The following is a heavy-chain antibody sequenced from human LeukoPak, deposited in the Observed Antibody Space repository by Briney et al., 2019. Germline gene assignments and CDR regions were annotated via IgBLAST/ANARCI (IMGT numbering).Heavy chain of an antibody. D-gene: IGHD7-27*01. J-gene: IGHJ4*02. CDR2: IIPIFGTA. CDR1: GGTFSSYA. V-gene: IGHV1-69*05. CDR3: ARESDAGAFDY. Sequence: VASVKVSCKASGGTFSSYAISWVRQAPGQGLEWIGGIIPIFGTANYAQKFQGRVTITTDESTSTAYMELSSLRSEDTAVYYCARESDAGAFDYWGQGTLVTVSS.